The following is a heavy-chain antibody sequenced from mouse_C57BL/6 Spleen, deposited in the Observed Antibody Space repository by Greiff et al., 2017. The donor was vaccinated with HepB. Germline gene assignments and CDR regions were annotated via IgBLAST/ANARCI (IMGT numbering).Heavy chain of an antibody. CDR1: GFNIKNTY. Sequence: EVQLQQSVAELVRPGASVKLSCTASGFNIKNTYMHWVKQRPEQGLEWIGRIDPANGNTKYAPKFQGKATITADLSSNTAYLQLSSLTSGDNAIYYCARNYYGSSYGYFDVWGTGTTVTVSS. CDR2: IDPANGNT. V-gene: IGHV14-3*01. D-gene: IGHD1-1*01. J-gene: IGHJ1*03. CDR3: ARNYYGSSYGYFDV.